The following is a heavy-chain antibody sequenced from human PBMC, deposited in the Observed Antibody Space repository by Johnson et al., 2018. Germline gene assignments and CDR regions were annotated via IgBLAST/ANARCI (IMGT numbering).Heavy chain of an antibody. D-gene: IGHD3-10*01. Sequence: QVQLVQSGAEVKKPGSSVKVSCKAFGGTFRDYAINWVRQAPGQGLEWLGGIIPIFGTANYAQELQGRVTITADDSTSTAYMELSSLRSDDTAMYYCVRDRRRWSSGNYRSAFDMGGQGTMVTVSS. J-gene: IGHJ3*02. CDR2: IIPIFGTA. CDR1: GGTFRDYA. CDR3: VRDRRRWSSGNYRSAFDM. V-gene: IGHV1-69*12.